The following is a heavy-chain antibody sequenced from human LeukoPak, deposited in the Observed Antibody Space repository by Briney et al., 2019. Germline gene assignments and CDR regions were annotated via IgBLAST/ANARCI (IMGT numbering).Heavy chain of an antibody. CDR2: IIPIFGTA. V-gene: IGHV1-69*05. D-gene: IGHD6-13*01. J-gene: IGHJ4*02. CDR3: ARDRDIAAAGLNFDY. CDR1: GGTFSSYA. Sequence: ASVKVSCKASGGTFSSYAISWVRQAPGQGLEWMGRIIPIFGTANYAQKFQGRVTITTDESTSTAYMELSSLRSEDTAVYYCARDRDIAAAGLNFDYWGQGTLVTVSS.